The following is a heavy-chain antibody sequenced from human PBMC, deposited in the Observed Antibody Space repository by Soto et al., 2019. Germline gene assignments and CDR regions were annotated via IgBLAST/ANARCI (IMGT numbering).Heavy chain of an antibody. V-gene: IGHV3-53*01. J-gene: IGHJ3*01. Sequence: PWGSLLVYCASFVLTVSVKKYLAWFRQAPGKGLEWISALYDVDGTYYADSVKGRFTTSTDSSKTTVYLQMNGLRPDDTAVYYCASWHEREHAYDVWGRGTTVTVSS. D-gene: IGHD1-1*01. CDR1: VLTVSVKKY. CDR2: LYDVDGT. CDR3: ASWHEREHAYDV.